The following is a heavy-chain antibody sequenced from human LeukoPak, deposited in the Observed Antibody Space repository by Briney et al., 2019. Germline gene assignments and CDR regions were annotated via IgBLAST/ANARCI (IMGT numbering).Heavy chain of an antibody. V-gene: IGHV1-3*01. CDR3: AVTYHDFWSGFFPFSY. J-gene: IGHJ4*02. CDR2: INAGNGNT. D-gene: IGHD3-3*01. CDR1: GYTFTSYA. Sequence: VASVKVSCKASGYTFTSYAMHWVRQAPGQRLEWMGWINAGNGNTKYSQKFQGRVTITRDTSASTAYMELSSLRSEDTAVYYCAVTYHDFWSGFFPFSYWGQGTLVTVSS.